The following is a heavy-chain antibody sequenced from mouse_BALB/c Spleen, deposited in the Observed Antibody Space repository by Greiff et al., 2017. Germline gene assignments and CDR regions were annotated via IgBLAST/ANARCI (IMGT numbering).Heavy chain of an antibody. V-gene: IGHV14-1*02. J-gene: IGHJ3*01. CDR3: ASAPDGYYSFAY. CDR1: GFNIKDYY. CDR2: IDPENGNT. Sequence: VQLQQSGAELVRPGALVKLSCKASGFNIKDYYMHWVKQRPEQGLEWIGWIDPENGNTIYDPKFQGKASITADTSSNTAYLQLSSLTSEDTAVYYCASAPDGYYSFAYWGQGTLVTVSA. D-gene: IGHD2-3*01.